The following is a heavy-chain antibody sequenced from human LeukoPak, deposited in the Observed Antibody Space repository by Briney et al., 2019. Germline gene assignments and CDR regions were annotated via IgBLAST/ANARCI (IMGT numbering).Heavy chain of an antibody. D-gene: IGHD2-2*01. CDR2: ISAYNGNT. J-gene: IGHJ4*02. Sequence: ASVKVSCKTSGFTFTSYGFSWVRQAPGQGLEWMGWISAYNGNTNYAQRFQGRSTMTTDTSTSTAYMELRSLRSDDTAVYYCARGGVSSRIDYWGQGTLVTVSS. CDR1: GFTFTSYG. CDR3: ARGGVSSRIDY. V-gene: IGHV1-18*01.